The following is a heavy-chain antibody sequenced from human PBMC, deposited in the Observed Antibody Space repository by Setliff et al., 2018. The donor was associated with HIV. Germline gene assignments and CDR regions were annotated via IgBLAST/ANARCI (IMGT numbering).Heavy chain of an antibody. CDR2: VSQSGST. CDR1: DDPINSFY. D-gene: IGHD2-21*01. J-gene: IGHJ5*02. Sequence: SETLSLTCTVSDDPINSFYWSWIRQSPGKRLERIGSVSQSGSTYYNPSLKSRITISVDRSKNLFSLKLISVTAADQGVYYCARVPVAGANWFGPWGLGTLVTVSS. CDR3: ARVPVAGANWFGP. V-gene: IGHV4-38-2*02.